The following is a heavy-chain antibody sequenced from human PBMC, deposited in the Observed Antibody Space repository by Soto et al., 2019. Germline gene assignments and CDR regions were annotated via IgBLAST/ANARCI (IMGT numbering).Heavy chain of an antibody. V-gene: IGHV4-59*01. J-gene: IGHJ4*02. D-gene: IGHD3-22*01. CDR1: GGSISSYY. CDR3: ARSKGSDSSGYYV. CDR2: IYYSGST. Sequence: KTSETLSLTCTVSGGSISSYYWSWIRQPPGKGLEWIGYIYYSGSTNYNPSLKSRVTISVDTSKNQFSLKLSSVTAADTAVYYCARSKGSDSSGYYVWGQGTLVTVSS.